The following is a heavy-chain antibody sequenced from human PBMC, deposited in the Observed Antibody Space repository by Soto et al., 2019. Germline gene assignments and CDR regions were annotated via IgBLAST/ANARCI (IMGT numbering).Heavy chain of an antibody. CDR3: AREVDTVTTFAEYFQH. V-gene: IGHV3-11*01. D-gene: IGHD4-17*01. CDR2: ISSSGSTI. J-gene: IGHJ1*01. Sequence: QVQLVESGGGLVKPGGSLRLSCAASGFTFSDYYMSWIRQAPGKGLEWVSYISSSGSTIYYADSVKGRFTISRDNAKNALYLQMNSLRAEDTAVYYCAREVDTVTTFAEYFQHWGQGTLFTVSS. CDR1: GFTFSDYY.